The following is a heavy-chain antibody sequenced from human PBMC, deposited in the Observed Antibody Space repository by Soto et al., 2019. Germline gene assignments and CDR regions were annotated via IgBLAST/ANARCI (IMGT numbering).Heavy chain of an antibody. D-gene: IGHD2-2*01. CDR1: GCVYIGGS. Sequence: GGSERQSVAAAGCVYIGGSLNWIRQAPGKGLEWVSSISSSSSYIYYADSVKGRFTISRDNAKNSLYLQMNSLRAEDTAVYYCARDSSFRVVVVPAANYYYGMDVWGQGTTVTVSS. J-gene: IGHJ6*02. V-gene: IGHV3-21*01. CDR3: ARDSSFRVVVVPAANYYYGMDV. CDR2: ISSSSSYI.